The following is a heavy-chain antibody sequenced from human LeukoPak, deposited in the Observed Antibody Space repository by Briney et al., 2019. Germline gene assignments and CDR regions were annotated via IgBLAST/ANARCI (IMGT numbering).Heavy chain of an antibody. CDR1: GFTFSTYI. CDR3: ANPNYYDSSGYYSDDF. J-gene: IGHJ4*02. CDR2: IGTSTSYI. V-gene: IGHV3-21*01. Sequence: GGSLRLSCAASGFTFSTYIMNWVRQTPGKGLEWVSSIGTSTSYIYYADSVKGRFTISRDNSKNTLYLQMNSLRAEDTAVYYCANPNYYDSSGYYSDDFWGQGTLVTVSS. D-gene: IGHD3-22*01.